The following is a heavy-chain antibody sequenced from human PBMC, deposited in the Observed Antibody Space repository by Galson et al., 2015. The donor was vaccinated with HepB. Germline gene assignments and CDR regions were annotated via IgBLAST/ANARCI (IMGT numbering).Heavy chain of an antibody. CDR3: ARRSNYYDSSGYYPFDY. V-gene: IGHV6-1*01. CDR1: GDSVSSNSAA. Sequence: CAISGDSVSSNSAAWNWIRQSPSRGVEWLGRTYYRSKWYNDYAVSVKSRITINPDTSKNQFSLQLNSVTPEDTAVYYCARRSNYYDSSGYYPFDYWGQGTLVTVSS. CDR2: TYYRSKWYN. D-gene: IGHD3-22*01. J-gene: IGHJ4*02.